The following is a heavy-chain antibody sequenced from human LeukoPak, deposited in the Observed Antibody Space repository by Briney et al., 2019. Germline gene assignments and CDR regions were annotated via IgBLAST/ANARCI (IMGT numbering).Heavy chain of an antibody. J-gene: IGHJ4*02. CDR1: GGSISSGGYY. CDR2: IYYSGST. D-gene: IGHD6-13*01. CDR3: ATAKDSSSWTGTYFDY. Sequence: PSETLSLTCTVSGGSISSGGYYWSWIRQHPGKGLEWIGYIYYSGSTYYDPSLKSRVTISVDTSKNQFSLELSSVTAADTAVYYCATAKDSSSWTGTYFDYWGQGTLVTVSS. V-gene: IGHV4-31*03.